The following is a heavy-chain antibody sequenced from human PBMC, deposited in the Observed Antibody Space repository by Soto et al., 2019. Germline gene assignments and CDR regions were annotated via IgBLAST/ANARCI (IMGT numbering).Heavy chain of an antibody. Sequence: SETLSLTCTVSGASISRYYWSWIRQSPGKGLEWIGYLYNTGSTIYNLSLKSRVTISVDTSKNQFSLKLTSMTAADTAAYYCVLAVPGRPFDYWGQGTLVTVSS. V-gene: IGHV4-59*12. CDR1: GASISRYY. J-gene: IGHJ4*02. CDR3: VLAVPGRPFDY. CDR2: LYNTGST. D-gene: IGHD6-19*01.